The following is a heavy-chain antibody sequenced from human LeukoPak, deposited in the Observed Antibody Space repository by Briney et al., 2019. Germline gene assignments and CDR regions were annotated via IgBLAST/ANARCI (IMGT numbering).Heavy chain of an antibody. CDR1: GGTFSSYA. V-gene: IGHV1-69*01. CDR3: ATVGELYSGSYCLGY. D-gene: IGHD1-26*01. CDR2: IIPIFGTA. J-gene: IGHJ4*02. Sequence: SVKVSCKASGGTFSSYAISWVRQAPGQGLEWMGGIIPIFGTANYAQKFQGRVTITADESTSTAYMELSSLRSEDTAVYYCATVGELYSGSYCLGYWGQGTLVTVSS.